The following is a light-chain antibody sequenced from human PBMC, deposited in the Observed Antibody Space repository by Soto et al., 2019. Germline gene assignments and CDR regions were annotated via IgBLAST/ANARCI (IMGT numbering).Light chain of an antibody. Sequence: EIVLTQSPGTLSLSPGERATLSCRASQSVSSSYLAWYQQKPGQAPRLPIYGASSRATGIPDRFSGSGSGTDFTLTISRLEPEDFAVYYWQQYGSSPLWTFGQGTKVEIK. V-gene: IGKV3-20*01. J-gene: IGKJ1*01. CDR2: GAS. CDR1: QSVSSSY. CDR3: QQYGSSPLWT.